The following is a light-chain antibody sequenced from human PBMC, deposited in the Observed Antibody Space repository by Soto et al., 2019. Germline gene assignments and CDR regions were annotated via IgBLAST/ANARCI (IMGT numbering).Light chain of an antibody. CDR2: AAS. Sequence: DIQFTQSPSFLSASVGDRVTITCRASQGISSYLAWYLQKPGKAPKLLIYAASTLQSGVPSRFSGSGSGTEFTLTISSLQPEDFATYYCQQLNTYPITFGQGTRLEIK. CDR1: QGISSY. J-gene: IGKJ5*01. CDR3: QQLNTYPIT. V-gene: IGKV1-9*01.